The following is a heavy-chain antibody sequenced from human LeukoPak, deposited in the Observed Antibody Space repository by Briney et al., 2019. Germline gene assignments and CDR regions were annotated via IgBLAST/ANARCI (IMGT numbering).Heavy chain of an antibody. Sequence: GGSLRLSCAASGFTFSSYAMSWIRQAPGKGLEWVSYISSSDSTTYYADSVKGRFTISRDNSKNTRYLQMNSLRAEDTAVYYCARDPGRLKYSSSWPSTGMDVWGQGTTVTVSS. V-gene: IGHV3-23*01. D-gene: IGHD6-13*01. CDR2: ISSSDSTT. J-gene: IGHJ6*02. CDR3: ARDPGRLKYSSSWPSTGMDV. CDR1: GFTFSSYA.